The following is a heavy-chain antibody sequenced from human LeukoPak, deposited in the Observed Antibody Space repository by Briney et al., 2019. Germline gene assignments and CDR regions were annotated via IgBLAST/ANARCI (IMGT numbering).Heavy chain of an antibody. CDR1: GGSISSGGYS. J-gene: IGHJ5*02. Sequence: SQTLSLTCAVSGGSISSGGYSWRWIRQPPGKGLEWIGYIYHSGSTYYNPSLKSRVTISVDRSKNQFSLKLSSVTAADTAVYYCAREVGYYYDSSGYYYDNWFDPWGQGTLVTVSS. D-gene: IGHD3-22*01. V-gene: IGHV4-30-2*01. CDR3: AREVGYYYDSSGYYYDNWFDP. CDR2: IYHSGST.